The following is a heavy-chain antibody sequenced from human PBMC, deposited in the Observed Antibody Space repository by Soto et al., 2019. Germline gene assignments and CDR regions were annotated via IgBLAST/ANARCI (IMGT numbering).Heavy chain of an antibody. D-gene: IGHD2-8*01. CDR2: ISGSADST. J-gene: IGHJ6*02. V-gene: IGHV3-23*01. CDR3: AKTRGAMIYAISVYGMDV. Sequence: EVQLLASGGGFIHPGGSLRLSCAASGFSFSSFAMNWVRHAPGKGLEWVSSISGSADSTFYADSVKGRFTISRDNSKRTVYVQVDSLRAEDTAVYYCAKTRGAMIYAISVYGMDVWGQGTTVTVSS. CDR1: GFSFSSFA.